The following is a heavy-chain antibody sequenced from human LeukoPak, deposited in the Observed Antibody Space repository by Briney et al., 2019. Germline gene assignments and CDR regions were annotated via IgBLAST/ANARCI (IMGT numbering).Heavy chain of an antibody. Sequence: SDTLTLTCTVSVGSISIGDDYWRWIRQPPGKGLEWMGYIYQRGSTYYNTSLKRRVTILVDTSTNQLSMKLSSVTAADTAVYYCARGGSFGELYFDYWGQGTPVTVSS. CDR2: IYQRGST. CDR1: VGSISIGDDY. CDR3: ARGGSFGELYFDY. V-gene: IGHV4-30-4*02. J-gene: IGHJ4*02. D-gene: IGHD3-10*01.